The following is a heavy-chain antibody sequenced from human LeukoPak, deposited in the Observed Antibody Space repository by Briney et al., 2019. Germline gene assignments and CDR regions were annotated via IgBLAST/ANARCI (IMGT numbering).Heavy chain of an antibody. J-gene: IGHJ5*02. D-gene: IGHD1-14*01. Sequence: GASVKVSCKTSGYPFTTYEINWARQAAGQGLEWMGWVHPDTGYADYAQKFQGRVTMTSDTSISTAYMELSSLRSDDTAVYFCARGPRNDPWGQGTLVTASS. CDR1: GYPFTTYE. V-gene: IGHV1-8*01. CDR3: ARGPRNDP. CDR2: VHPDTGYA.